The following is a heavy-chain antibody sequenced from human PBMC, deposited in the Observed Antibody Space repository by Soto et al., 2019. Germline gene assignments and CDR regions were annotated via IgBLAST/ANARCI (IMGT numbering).Heavy chain of an antibody. CDR1: GFAFKSFA. J-gene: IGHJ4*02. D-gene: IGHD3-9*01. Sequence: PGGSLRLSCEASGFAFKSFAMSWVRQAPGKGLEWVAEIRGSGDKTHYADSVKGRFAISRDNSKNTLYLQMNSLRAEDTAVYYCAKGFDFEWVHPLDYWGQGTLVTVSS. CDR3: AKGFDFEWVHPLDY. CDR2: IRGSGDKT. V-gene: IGHV3-23*01.